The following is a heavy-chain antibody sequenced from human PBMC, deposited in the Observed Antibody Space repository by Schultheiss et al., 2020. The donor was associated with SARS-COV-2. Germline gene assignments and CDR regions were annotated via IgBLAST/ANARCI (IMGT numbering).Heavy chain of an antibody. J-gene: IGHJ4*02. CDR1: GFTFSSYG. Sequence: GGSLRLSCAASGFTFSSYGMHWVRQAPGKGLEWVSYISSSGSTIYYADSVKGRFTISRDNAKNSLYLQMDSLRAEDTAIYYCARLGWFSAALFDYWGQGTLVTVSS. CDR3: ARLGWFSAALFDY. CDR2: ISSSGSTI. V-gene: IGHV3-48*04. D-gene: IGHD4-23*01.